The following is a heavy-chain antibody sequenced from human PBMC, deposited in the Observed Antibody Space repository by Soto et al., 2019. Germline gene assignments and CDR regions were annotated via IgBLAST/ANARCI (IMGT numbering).Heavy chain of an antibody. D-gene: IGHD3-16*01. J-gene: IGHJ4*02. CDR2: INWKSDI. V-gene: IGHV3-9*01. CDR3: AISQDRGGRTTLIY. CDR1: GFTFDDNA. Sequence: GGSLRLSCAVSGFTFDDNAMHWVRQAPEKGLEWVSGINWKSDIGYADSVKGRFTISRDNAENSLFLQMNSLRAEDTALYYCAISQDRGGRTTLIYWGQGAQVTVSS.